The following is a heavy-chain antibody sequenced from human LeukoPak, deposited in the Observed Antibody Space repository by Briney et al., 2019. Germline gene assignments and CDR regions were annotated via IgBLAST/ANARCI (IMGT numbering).Heavy chain of an antibody. D-gene: IGHD3-9*01. J-gene: IGHJ4*02. CDR1: GFTFRSYV. CDR2: ISGSGGRT. CDR3: ARGGSRERYFDWLLPWYFDY. Sequence: GGSLRLSCAASGFTFRSYVMSWVRQAPGKGLEWVSGISGSGGRTFYADSVKGRFIISRDNSKNTLDLQMNSLRAEDTAVYYCARGGSRERYFDWLLPWYFDYWGQGTLVTVSS. V-gene: IGHV3-23*01.